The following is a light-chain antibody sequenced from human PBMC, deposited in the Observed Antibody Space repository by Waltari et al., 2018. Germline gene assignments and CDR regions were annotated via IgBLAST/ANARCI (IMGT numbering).Light chain of an antibody. CDR1: NSDVGAFKH. CDR2: DVI. V-gene: IGLV2-14*03. Sequence: QSALTQPASVSGSPGQSITISCTGTNSDVGAFKHVSWYQQLPGRAPKVRIFDVIKRPPGSSNRVSGSQAVNTAALTISGLQAEDEADYYCKSYTSGLTYVFGTGTKVTVL. CDR3: KSYTSGLTYV. J-gene: IGLJ1*01.